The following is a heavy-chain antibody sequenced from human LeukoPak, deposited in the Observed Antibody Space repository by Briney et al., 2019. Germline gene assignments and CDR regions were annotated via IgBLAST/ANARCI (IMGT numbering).Heavy chain of an antibody. Sequence: SETLSLTCAVYGGSFSGYYWSWIRQPQPPEKGLEWIGEINHSGSIKYNPSLKSRVTISVDTSKNQFSLKLSSVTAADTAVYYCARDYRSTIGGEYGMDVWGQGTLVTVS. CDR3: ARDYRSTIGGEYGMDV. V-gene: IGHV4-34*01. J-gene: IGHJ6*02. CDR2: INHSGSI. CDR1: GGSFSGYY. D-gene: IGHD3-16*01.